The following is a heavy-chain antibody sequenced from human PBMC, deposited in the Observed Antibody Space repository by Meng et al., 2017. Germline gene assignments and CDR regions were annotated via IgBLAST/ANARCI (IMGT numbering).Heavy chain of an antibody. CDR1: GGSISSCSYY. J-gene: IGHJ5*02. Sequence: SETLSLTCTVSGGSISSCSYYWTWIRQPAGKGLEWMGRIYTSGSTHYNPSLKSRVTISVDTSKNQFSLKLSSVTAADTAVYYCAREGGLGYCSGGSCYLNWFDPWGQGTLVTVSS. CDR3: AREGGLGYCSGGSCYLNWFDP. D-gene: IGHD2-15*01. V-gene: IGHV4-61*02. CDR2: IYTSGST.